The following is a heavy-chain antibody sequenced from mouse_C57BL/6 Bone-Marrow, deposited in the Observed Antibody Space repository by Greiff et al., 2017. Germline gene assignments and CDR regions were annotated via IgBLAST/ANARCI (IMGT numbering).Heavy chain of an antibody. CDR3: AILYYGNFYYAMDY. Sequence: EVKLVESGGGLVQPGGSLKLSCAASGFTFSDYYMYWVRQTPEKRLEWVAYISNGGGSTYYPDTVKGRFTISRDNAKNTLYLQMSRLKSEDTAMYYCAILYYGNFYYAMDYWGQGTSVTVSS. CDR1: GFTFSDYY. V-gene: IGHV5-12*01. J-gene: IGHJ4*01. D-gene: IGHD2-1*01. CDR2: ISNGGGST.